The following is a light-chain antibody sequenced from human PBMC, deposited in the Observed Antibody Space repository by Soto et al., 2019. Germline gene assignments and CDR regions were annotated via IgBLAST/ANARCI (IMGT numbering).Light chain of an antibody. CDR2: DAT. CDR3: HQYNSYSHT. J-gene: IGKJ1*01. Sequence: DIQMTQSPSTLSASVGDRVTITCRASQSISSWLAWYQQKPGKAPKLLIYDATSSGSGVPSRFSGSGSGTEATPTSSSLQPDDSATYYCHQYNSYSHTFGQGTKVEI. CDR1: QSISSW. V-gene: IGKV1-5*01.